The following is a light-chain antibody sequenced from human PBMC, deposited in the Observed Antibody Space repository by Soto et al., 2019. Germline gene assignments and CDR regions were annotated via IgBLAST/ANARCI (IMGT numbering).Light chain of an antibody. CDR3: QQYGDSPLT. J-gene: IGKJ3*01. CDR1: QTVNSRS. CDR2: AAS. Sequence: EHVLTQSPGSLSLSPGGRATVSCRASQTVNSRSLAWYQQKPXQAPRLLIYAASTRATAVPDRFTGSGSGTDFALTISRLEPEDFGVYHCQQYGDSPLTSGPGTKVDI. V-gene: IGKV3-20*01.